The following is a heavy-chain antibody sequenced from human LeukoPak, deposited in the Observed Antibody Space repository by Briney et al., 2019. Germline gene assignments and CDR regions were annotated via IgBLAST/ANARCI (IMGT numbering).Heavy chain of an antibody. Sequence: GGSLRLSCAASGFTFSSYGMSWVRQAPGKGLEWVSAISGSGGSTYYADSVKGRFAISRDNSKNTLYLQMNSLRAEDTAVYYCAKAGSIRFDYWGQGTLVTVSS. V-gene: IGHV3-23*01. CDR2: ISGSGGST. D-gene: IGHD1-26*01. J-gene: IGHJ4*02. CDR3: AKAGSIRFDY. CDR1: GFTFSSYG.